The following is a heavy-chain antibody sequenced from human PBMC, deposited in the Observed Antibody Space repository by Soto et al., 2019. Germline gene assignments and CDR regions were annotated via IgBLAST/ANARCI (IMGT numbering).Heavy chain of an antibody. D-gene: IGHD6-19*01. Sequence: EVQLVESGGGLVQPGGSLRLSCAASGFTVSSNYMSWVRQAPGKGLEWVSVVYSGGSTYYEDSVKGRFTISRDNSKNTLYLQMNSLRAEDTAVYYCARDQRSGWYYFDYWGQGTLVTVCS. CDR1: GFTVSSNY. J-gene: IGHJ4*02. V-gene: IGHV3-66*01. CDR2: VYSGGST. CDR3: ARDQRSGWYYFDY.